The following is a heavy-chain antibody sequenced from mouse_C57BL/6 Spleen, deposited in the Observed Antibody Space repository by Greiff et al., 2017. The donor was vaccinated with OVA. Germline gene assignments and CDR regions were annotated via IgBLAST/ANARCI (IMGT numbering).Heavy chain of an antibody. J-gene: IGHJ3*01. CDR3: ARPGLDPWFAY. Sequence: EVMLVESGGGLVKPGGSLKLSCAASGFTFSDYGMHWVRQAPEKGLEWVAYISSGSSTIYYADTVKGRFTISRDNAKNTLFLQMTSLRSEDTAMYYCARPGLDPWFAYWGQGTLVTVSA. CDR1: GFTFSDYG. V-gene: IGHV5-17*01. D-gene: IGHD3-3*01. CDR2: ISSGSSTI.